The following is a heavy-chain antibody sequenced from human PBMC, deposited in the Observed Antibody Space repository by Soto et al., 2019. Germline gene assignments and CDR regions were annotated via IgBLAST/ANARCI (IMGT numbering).Heavy chain of an antibody. CDR3: AIYSSGWYPLEY. CDR2: ISYDGSNK. V-gene: IGHV3-30*03. J-gene: IGHJ4*02. D-gene: IGHD6-19*01. Sequence: QVQLVESGGGVVQPGRSLRLSCAASGFTFSSYGMHWVRQAPGKGLEWVAVISYDGSNKYYADSVKGRFTISRDNSKNTLYLQMNCQRAEDTAVYYCAIYSSGWYPLEYWGQGTMVTVSS. CDR1: GFTFSSYG.